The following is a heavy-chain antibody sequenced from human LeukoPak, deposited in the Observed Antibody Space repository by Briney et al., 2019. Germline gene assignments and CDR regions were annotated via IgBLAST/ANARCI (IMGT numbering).Heavy chain of an antibody. D-gene: IGHD5-24*01. CDR1: GFTFRSHW. Sequence: GGSLRLSCVGSGFTFRSHWVNWVRQSPRKGLEWVANIKPDGIDKYYVDSARGRFTVSRDNAKNSAFLQMNSLRAEDTAIYDCATISAQTFDIWGQGTLVSVSS. CDR2: IKPDGIDK. J-gene: IGHJ3*02. V-gene: IGHV3-7*01. CDR3: ATISAQTFDI.